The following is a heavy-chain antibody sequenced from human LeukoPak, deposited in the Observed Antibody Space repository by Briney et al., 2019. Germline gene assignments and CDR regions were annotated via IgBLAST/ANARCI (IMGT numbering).Heavy chain of an antibody. D-gene: IGHD6-13*01. V-gene: IGHV3-13*01. CDR2: IGTAGDT. CDR1: GFTFSSYD. Sequence: GGSLRLSCAASGFTFSSYDMHWVRQATGKGLEWVSAIGTAGDTYYPGSVKGRFTISRDNSKNTLSLQMNSLRAEDTAVYYCAKDFSSWFDYWGQGTLVTVSS. J-gene: IGHJ4*02. CDR3: AKDFSSWFDY.